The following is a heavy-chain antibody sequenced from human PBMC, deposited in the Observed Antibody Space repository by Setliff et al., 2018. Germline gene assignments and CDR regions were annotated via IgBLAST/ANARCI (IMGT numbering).Heavy chain of an antibody. D-gene: IGHD2-15*01. CDR1: GGSVSNSGFF. J-gene: IGHJ5*02. Sequence: SETLSLTCTVSGGSVSNSGFFWGWLRQVPGKGLEWIGNIYDSGSSNYNASLKSRLIITRDTSKNQISLKLTSVTAADTAVYSCGRGFSRIEGWGNWFDPWGQGILVTVS. CDR3: GRGFSRIEGWGNWFDP. V-gene: IGHV4-39*01. CDR2: IYDSGSS.